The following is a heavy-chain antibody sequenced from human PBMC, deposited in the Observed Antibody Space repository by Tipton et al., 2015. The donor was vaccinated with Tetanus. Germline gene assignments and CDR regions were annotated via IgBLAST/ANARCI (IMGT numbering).Heavy chain of an antibody. CDR3: AKAKTWINLWFGDH. V-gene: IGHV3-33*06. J-gene: IGHJ4*02. D-gene: IGHD3-10*01. CDR2: IWYDGTTK. CDR1: GFSFSTYN. Sequence: RSLRLSCAASGFSFSTYNFHWVRQAPGKGLEWVAVIWYDGTTKYYADSVNGRFTISRDNSKNTLFLQMNSLRVEDTAVYYCAKAKTWINLWFGDHWGQGVLVIVSP.